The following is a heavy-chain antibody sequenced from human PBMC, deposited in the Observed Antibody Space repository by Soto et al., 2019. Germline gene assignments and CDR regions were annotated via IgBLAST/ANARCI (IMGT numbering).Heavy chain of an antibody. CDR2: IWFDGSDK. D-gene: IGHD2-15*01. Sequence: GGSLRLSCAASGFTFGSYGMHWVRQAPGKGLEWVALIWFDGSDKYYTESVKGRFTISRDNSKSTLYLQMNSLRAEDTAVYYCARLYCSASSCYSVGAFDIRGQGTMVTASS. CDR1: GFTFGSYG. CDR3: ARLYCSASSCYSVGAFDI. V-gene: IGHV3-33*01. J-gene: IGHJ3*02.